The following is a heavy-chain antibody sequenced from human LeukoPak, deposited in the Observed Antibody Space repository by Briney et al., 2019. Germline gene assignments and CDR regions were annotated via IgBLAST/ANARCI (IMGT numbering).Heavy chain of an antibody. CDR3: ASSLPGNSDYYYYYYYMDV. J-gene: IGHJ6*03. Sequence: SETLSLTCTVSGGSISSSSYYWGWIRQPPGKGLEWIGSIYYSGSTTYNPSFKSRVTISVDTSKNQFSLKLSSVTAADTAVYYCASSLPGNSDYYYYYYYMDVWGKGTTVTVSS. CDR2: IYYSGST. V-gene: IGHV4-39*07. D-gene: IGHD4-23*01. CDR1: GGSISSSSYY.